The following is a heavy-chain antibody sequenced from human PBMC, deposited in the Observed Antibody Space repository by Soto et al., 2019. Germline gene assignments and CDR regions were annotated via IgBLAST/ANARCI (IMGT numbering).Heavy chain of an antibody. CDR1: GFTFSSYG. D-gene: IGHD3-10*01. CDR2: ISYDGSNK. CDR3: AKDANMVRGVIYYFDY. V-gene: IGHV3-30*18. J-gene: IGHJ4*02. Sequence: GGSLRLSCAASGFTFSSYGMHWVRQAPGKGLEWVAVISYDGSNKYYADSVKGRFTISRDNSKNTLYLQMNSLRAEDTAVYYCAKDANMVRGVIYYFDYGGQGTLVTVSS.